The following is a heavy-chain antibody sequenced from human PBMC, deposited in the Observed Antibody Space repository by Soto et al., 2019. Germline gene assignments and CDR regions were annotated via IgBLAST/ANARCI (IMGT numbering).Heavy chain of an antibody. J-gene: IGHJ3*02. D-gene: IGHD3-22*01. CDR3: ARXIYDSSGYYYADDAFDI. CDR2: IYPGDSDT. CDR1: GYSFTSYW. Sequence: WESLKISCKGSGYSFTSYWIGWVRQMPGKGLEWMGIIYPGDSDTRYSPSFQGQVTISADKSISTAYLQWSSLKASDTAMYYCARXIYDSSGYYYADDAFDIWGQGPMVTVSS. V-gene: IGHV5-51*01.